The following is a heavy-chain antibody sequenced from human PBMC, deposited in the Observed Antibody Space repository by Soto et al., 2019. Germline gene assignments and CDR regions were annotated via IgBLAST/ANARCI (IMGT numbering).Heavy chain of an antibody. J-gene: IGHJ3*02. CDR2: SFPIFGTA. CDR1: GGTLSSYA. CDR3: EGSVQQWLGLVGAFDI. Sequence: QVQLVQSGAEVKKTWSAVNVSCNASGGTLSSYAISWVRQAPGQGLEWMGGSFPIFGTANYAQKFQGRVNIPADEPASRAHMELSSLSSEEPAVYCCEGSVQQWLGLVGAFDIWELVTIVTV. D-gene: IGHD6-19*01. V-gene: IGHV1-69*01.